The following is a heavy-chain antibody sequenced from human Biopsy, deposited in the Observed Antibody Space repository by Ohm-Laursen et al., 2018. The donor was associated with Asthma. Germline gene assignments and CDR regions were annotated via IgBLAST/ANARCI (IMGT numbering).Heavy chain of an antibody. D-gene: IGHD2-2*01. Sequence: GASVKASCKSPGGTFNTYVIGWVRQAPGQGLEWMGGINSVFGTTTYPQTFQDRVTITADDSTSTVYMELSSLRSEDTAVYYCARKAGSCISRTCYSLDFWGQGTLVTVSS. CDR1: GGTFNTYV. CDR3: ARKAGSCISRTCYSLDF. J-gene: IGHJ4*02. V-gene: IGHV1-69*13. CDR2: INSVFGTT.